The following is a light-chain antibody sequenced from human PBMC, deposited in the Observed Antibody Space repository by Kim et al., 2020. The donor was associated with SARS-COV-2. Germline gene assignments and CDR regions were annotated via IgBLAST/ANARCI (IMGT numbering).Light chain of an antibody. J-gene: IGKJ5*01. CDR3: QQYGSSPGT. Sequence: PGEVAALTGRASQSVSSSYLAWYQQQPGQAPRLLMYGASGRATGITDRFSGSGSGTDFTLTISRLEPKEFAVYYCQQYGSSPGTFGQVTGLEIK. CDR2: GAS. V-gene: IGKV3-20*01. CDR1: QSVSSSY.